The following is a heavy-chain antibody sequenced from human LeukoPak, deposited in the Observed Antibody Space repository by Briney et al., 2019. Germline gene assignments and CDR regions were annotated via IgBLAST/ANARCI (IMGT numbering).Heavy chain of an antibody. CDR1: GYTFTSYY. CDR3: ARGSTPLSIAAAGTYPYYYYMDV. Sequence: ASVKVSCKASGYTFTSYYMHWVRQAPGQGLERMGIINPSGGSTSYAQKFQGRVTMTRDMSTSTVYMELSSLRSEDTAVYYCARGSTPLSIAAAGTYPYYYYMDVWGKGTTVTVSS. J-gene: IGHJ6*03. CDR2: INPSGGST. V-gene: IGHV1-46*01. D-gene: IGHD6-13*01.